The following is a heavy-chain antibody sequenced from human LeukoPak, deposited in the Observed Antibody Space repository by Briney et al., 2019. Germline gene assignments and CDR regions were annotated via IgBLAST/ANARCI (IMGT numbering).Heavy chain of an antibody. CDR1: GFRFSNYC. V-gene: IGHV5-51*01. Sequence: PGESLKISCRGSGFRFSNYCIAWVRQMSGKGLEWMGIIYPGDSDARYSPSFQGQVTISADKSITTAYLQWSSLKASDTAMYYCARQDGYALYYFDYWGQGTLVTVSS. J-gene: IGHJ4*02. CDR2: IYPGDSDA. D-gene: IGHD5-24*01. CDR3: ARQDGYALYYFDY.